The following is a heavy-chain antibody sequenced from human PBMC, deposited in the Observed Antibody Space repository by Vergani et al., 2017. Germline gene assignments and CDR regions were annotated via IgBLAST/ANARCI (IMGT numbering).Heavy chain of an antibody. D-gene: IGHD1/OR15-1a*01. CDR1: GGSISSYY. CDR2: IYTSGST. CDR3: ARDRFEQDYYYYYMDV. J-gene: IGHJ6*03. V-gene: IGHV4-4*07. Sequence: QVQLQESGPGLVKPSETLSLTCTVSGGSISSYYWSWIRQPAGKGLEWIGRIYTSGSTNYNPPLKSRVTMSVDTSKNQFSLKLSSVTAADTAVYYCARDRFEQDYYYYYMDVWGKGTTVTVSS.